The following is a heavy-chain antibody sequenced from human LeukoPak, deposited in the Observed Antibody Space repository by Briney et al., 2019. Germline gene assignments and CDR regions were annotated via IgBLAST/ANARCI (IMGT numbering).Heavy chain of an antibody. D-gene: IGHD4-17*01. Sequence: GGSLRLSCVASGFTFSTYALSWVRQAPGKGLEWVSSVSGSGETTYYADSVKGRFTVSRDNSKNTLYLQMNSLRAEDTAVYYCAKDNGDLLEWGQGTLVTVSS. CDR2: VSGSGETT. CDR1: GFTFSTYA. CDR3: AKDNGDLLE. J-gene: IGHJ4*02. V-gene: IGHV3-23*01.